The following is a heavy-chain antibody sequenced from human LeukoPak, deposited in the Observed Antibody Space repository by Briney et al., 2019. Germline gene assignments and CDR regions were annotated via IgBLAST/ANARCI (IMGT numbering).Heavy chain of an antibody. J-gene: IGHJ4*02. D-gene: IGHD3-9*01. Sequence: PGGSLRLSCAASGFTFSSYWMSWVRQAPGKGLEWVANIKQDGSEKYYVDSVKGRFTISRDNAKNSLYLQMNSLRAEDTAVYYCARDNGRYFDWLTYYFDYWGQGTLVTVSS. CDR3: ARDNGRYFDWLTYYFDY. CDR2: IKQDGSEK. CDR1: GFTFSSYW. V-gene: IGHV3-7*01.